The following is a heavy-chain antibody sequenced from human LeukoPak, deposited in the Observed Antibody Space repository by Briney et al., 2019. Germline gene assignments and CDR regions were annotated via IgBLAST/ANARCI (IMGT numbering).Heavy chain of an antibody. V-gene: IGHV3-21*01. CDR3: ARDEGERHPFSIDY. CDR2: ISSSSSYI. D-gene: IGHD1-1*01. CDR1: GFTFSSYS. Sequence: GGSLRLSCAASGFTFSSYSMNWVRQAPGKGLEWVSSISSSSSYIYYADSVKGRFTISRDNAKNSLYLQMNSLRDEDTAVYYCARDEGERHPFSIDYWGQGTLVTVSS. J-gene: IGHJ4*02.